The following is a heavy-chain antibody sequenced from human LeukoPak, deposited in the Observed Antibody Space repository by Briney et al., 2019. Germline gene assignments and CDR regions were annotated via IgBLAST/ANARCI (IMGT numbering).Heavy chain of an antibody. J-gene: IGHJ4*02. V-gene: IGHV3-23*01. CDR3: AKVTAYYFDY. Sequence: GGSLGLSCVASGFTLGDSWMTWVRQAPGKGLEWVSAISGSGGSTYYADSVKGRFTISRDNSKNTLYLQMNSLRAEDTAVYYCAKVTAYYFDYWGQGTLVTVSS. D-gene: IGHD2-21*02. CDR2: ISGSGGST. CDR1: GFTLGDSW.